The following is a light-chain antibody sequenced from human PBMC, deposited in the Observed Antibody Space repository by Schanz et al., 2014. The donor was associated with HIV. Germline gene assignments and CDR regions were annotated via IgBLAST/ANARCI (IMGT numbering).Light chain of an antibody. CDR1: SGSIANNY. J-gene: IGLJ3*02. CDR3: QSYDSSNSVV. Sequence: FMLTQPHSVSESPGKTVTISCTGGSGSIANNYVQWYQQRPGRAPTTVIYEDNQRPSGVPDRFSGSIDSSSNSASLTISGLKTEDEADYYCQSYDSSNSVVFGGGTKLTVL. CDR2: EDN. V-gene: IGLV6-57*02.